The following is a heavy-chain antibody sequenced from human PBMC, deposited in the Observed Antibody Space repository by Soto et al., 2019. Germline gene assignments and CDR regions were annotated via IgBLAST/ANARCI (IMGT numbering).Heavy chain of an antibody. D-gene: IGHD6-13*01. CDR3: ARQVSWPYYSCGRVV. V-gene: IGHV1-18*01. Sequence: QVQLVQSGPEVKKPGASVKVSCEASGYTFTTSGISWVRQAPGQGLEWMGWISTYNGDTNSAQKFQGRVTMTADTSTGTVYIELMSLKSDDTAVYYCARQVSWPYYSCGRVVWGQGTTVTVSS. J-gene: IGHJ6*02. CDR1: GYTFTTSG. CDR2: ISTYNGDT.